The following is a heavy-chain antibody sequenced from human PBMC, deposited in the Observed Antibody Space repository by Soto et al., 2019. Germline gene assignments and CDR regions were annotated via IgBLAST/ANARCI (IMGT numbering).Heavy chain of an antibody. CDR1: GFTFGHYA. J-gene: IGHJ4*02. Sequence: GRSRTLSCAASGFTFGHYAMSWVRQAPRKGLEWVSAISGRGGSTFYADSVKGRFTISRDNSKNTLYLQLNSLRAEDTAIYYCARRLPHDYGFDYWGQGTLVTVSS. D-gene: IGHD4-17*01. V-gene: IGHV3-23*01. CDR2: ISGRGGST. CDR3: ARRLPHDYGFDY.